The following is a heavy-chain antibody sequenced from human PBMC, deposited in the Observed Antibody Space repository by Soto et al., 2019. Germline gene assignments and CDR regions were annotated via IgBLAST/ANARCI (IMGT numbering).Heavy chain of an antibody. CDR1: GGSISSGGYY. J-gene: IGHJ4*02. CDR2: IYYSGST. V-gene: IGHV4-31*03. Sequence: SETLSLTCTVSGGSISSGGYYWSWIRQHPGKGLEWIGYIYYSGSTYYNPSLKSRVTISVDTSKNQFSLKLSSVTAADTAVYYCAMTTVTTSGFDYWGQGTLVTVSS. CDR3: AMTTVTTSGFDY. D-gene: IGHD4-17*01.